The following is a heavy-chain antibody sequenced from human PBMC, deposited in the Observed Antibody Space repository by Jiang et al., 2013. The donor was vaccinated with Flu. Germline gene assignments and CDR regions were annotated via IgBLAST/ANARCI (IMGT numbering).Heavy chain of an antibody. CDR1: GYSFTSYW. CDR3: ARHRDSLYESRPFDY. J-gene: IGHJ4*02. CDR2: IDPSDSYT. D-gene: IGHD2-2*02. Sequence: GAEVKKPGESLRISCKGSGYSFTSYWISWVRQMPGKGLEWMGRIDPSDSYTNYSPSFQGHVTISADKSISTAYLQWSSLKASDTAMYYCARHRDSLYESRPFDYWGQGTLVTVSS. V-gene: IGHV5-10-1*01.